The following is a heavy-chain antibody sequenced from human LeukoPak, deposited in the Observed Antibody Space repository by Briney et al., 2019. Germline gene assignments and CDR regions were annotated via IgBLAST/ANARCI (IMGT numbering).Heavy chain of an antibody. CDR1: GFTVSGIY. V-gene: IGHV3-53*01. D-gene: IGHD4-17*01. CDR3: ARGRLDYGDYDY. J-gene: IGHJ4*02. CDR2: IYRDGAK. Sequence: PGGSLRLSCAASGFTVSGIYMSWVRQAPGKGLEWVAVIYRDGAKDYTDSVKGGFTISRDNSKNTLYLQMNSLSAEDTAVYYCARGRLDYGDYDYWGQGTLVTVSS.